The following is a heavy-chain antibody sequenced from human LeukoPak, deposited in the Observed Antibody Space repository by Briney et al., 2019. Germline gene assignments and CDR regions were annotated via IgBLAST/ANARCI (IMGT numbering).Heavy chain of an antibody. CDR2: ISSSRSYI. J-gene: IGHJ5*02. CDR3: ARREVTGHFDP. CDR1: GFTFSSYS. Sequence: GGSLRLSCAASGFTFSSYSMNWVRQAPGKGLEWVSSISSSRSYIYYADSVKGRFTNSRDNAKNSLYLQMNSLRAEDTAVYYCARREVTGHFDPWGQGTLVTVSS. V-gene: IGHV3-21*01.